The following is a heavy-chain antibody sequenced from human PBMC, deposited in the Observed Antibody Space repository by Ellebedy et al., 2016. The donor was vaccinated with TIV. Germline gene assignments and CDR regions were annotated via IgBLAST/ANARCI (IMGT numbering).Heavy chain of an antibody. V-gene: IGHV1-2*02. CDR3: ARDGSGSTIVGGY. Sequence: ASVKVSXXASGYSFTDYYMHWVRQAPGQGLEWMGWINPYSGRTHYAQKFQGRVTMTRDTSISTAYMEMTRLRSDDTAVYYCARDGSGSTIVGGYWGQGTLVTVSS. D-gene: IGHD3-9*01. CDR1: GYSFTDYY. J-gene: IGHJ4*02. CDR2: INPYSGRT.